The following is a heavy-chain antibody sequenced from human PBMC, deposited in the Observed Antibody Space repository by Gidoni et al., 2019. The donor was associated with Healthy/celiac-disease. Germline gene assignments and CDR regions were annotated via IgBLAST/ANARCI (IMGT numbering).Heavy chain of an antibody. CDR2: ISWNSGSI. CDR1: GFPFDDYA. J-gene: IGHJ4*02. CDR3: AKDRSGWDDAFDY. V-gene: IGHV3-9*01. Sequence: EVQLVESGGGLVQPGRSLRLSCAAPGFPFDDYAMHWVRQAPGKGLEWVAGISWNSGSIGYADSVKGRFTISRDNAKNSLYLQMNSLRAEDTALYYCAKDRSGWDDAFDYWGQGTLVTVSS. D-gene: IGHD6-19*01.